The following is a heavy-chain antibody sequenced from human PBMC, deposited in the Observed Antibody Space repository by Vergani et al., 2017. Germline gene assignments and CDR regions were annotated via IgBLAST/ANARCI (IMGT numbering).Heavy chain of an antibody. J-gene: IGHJ5*02. Sequence: EVQLLESGGDLVQPGGSLRLSCAASGFTFNHYAMNWVRQAPGKGLEWVSYISSSGSTIYYADSVRGRFTISRDNAKNSLYLQMNSLRAEDTAVYYCARWLLAGVVRGVIPVDPWGQGTLVTVSS. D-gene: IGHD3-10*01. V-gene: IGHV3-48*04. CDR3: ARWLLAGVVRGVIPVDP. CDR2: ISSSGSTI. CDR1: GFTFNHYA.